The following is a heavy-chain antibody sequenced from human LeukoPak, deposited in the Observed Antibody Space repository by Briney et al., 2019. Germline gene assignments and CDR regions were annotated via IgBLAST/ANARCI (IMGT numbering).Heavy chain of an antibody. D-gene: IGHD6-6*01. J-gene: IGHJ6*03. CDR2: ISGSGGST. CDR1: GFTFSSYA. V-gene: IGHV3-23*01. Sequence: PGGSLRLSCAASGFTFSSYAMSWVRQAPGKGLEWVSAISGSGGSTYYADSVKGRFTISRDNSKNTLYLQMNSLRAEDTAVDYCTSSSSRGIYYYYYYMDVWGKGTTVTVSS. CDR3: TSSSSRGIYYYYYYMDV.